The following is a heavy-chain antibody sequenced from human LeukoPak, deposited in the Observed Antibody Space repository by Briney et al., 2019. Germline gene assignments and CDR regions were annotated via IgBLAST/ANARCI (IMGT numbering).Heavy chain of an antibody. Sequence: GGSLRLSCAASGFTFSSYSMIWVRQAPGKGLEWVSSITSSTSNIYYADSVKGRFTISRDNAKNSLYLQMNSLRAEDTAVYYCARDRSGSPIPTDCWGQGTLVTVSS. D-gene: IGHD1-26*01. CDR2: ITSSTSNI. V-gene: IGHV3-21*01. CDR1: GFTFSSYS. CDR3: ARDRSGSPIPTDC. J-gene: IGHJ4*02.